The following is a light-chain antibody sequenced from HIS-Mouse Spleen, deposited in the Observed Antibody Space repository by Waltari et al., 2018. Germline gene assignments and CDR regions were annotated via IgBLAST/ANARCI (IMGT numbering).Light chain of an antibody. Sequence: QSVLTQPPSVSGAPGQRVTISGTGSSSNIGAGYEVPWYQQLPGTAPKLLIYGNSNRPSGVPDRFSGSKSGTSASLAITGLQAEDEADYYCQSYDSSLSAHYVFGTGTKVTVL. J-gene: IGLJ1*01. CDR3: QSYDSSLSAHYV. CDR1: SSNIGAGYE. V-gene: IGLV1-40*01. CDR2: GNS.